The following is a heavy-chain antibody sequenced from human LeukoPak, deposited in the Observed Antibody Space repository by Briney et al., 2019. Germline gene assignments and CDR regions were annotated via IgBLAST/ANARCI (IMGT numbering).Heavy chain of an antibody. CDR3: ARLWRKDWFDP. Sequence: SGTLSLTCTVSGGSISSYYWGWIRQPPGKGLEWIGYIYTSGSTNYNPSLKSRVTISVDTSKNQFSLKLSSVTAADTAVYYCARLWRKDWFDPWGQGTLVTVSS. J-gene: IGHJ5*02. V-gene: IGHV4-4*09. CDR1: GGSISSYY. CDR2: IYTSGST. D-gene: IGHD1-14*01.